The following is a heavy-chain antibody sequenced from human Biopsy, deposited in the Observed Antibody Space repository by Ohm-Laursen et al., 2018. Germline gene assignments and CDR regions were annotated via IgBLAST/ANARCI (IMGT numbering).Heavy chain of an antibody. J-gene: IGHJ2*01. CDR1: GFTFSSYA. Sequence: SLRLSCSASGFTFSSYAMTWVRQAPGKGLEWVSVINTSGGSTHYAVSVKGRFTISRDNSKNTLYLRMNSLRAEDTAVYFCARDGKRWDYSTYFSWHFDLWGRGTLATVSS. V-gene: IGHV3-23*01. CDR2: INTSGGST. D-gene: IGHD4-11*01. CDR3: ARDGKRWDYSTYFSWHFDL.